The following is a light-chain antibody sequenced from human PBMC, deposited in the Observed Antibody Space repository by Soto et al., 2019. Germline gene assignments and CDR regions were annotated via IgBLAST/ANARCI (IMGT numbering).Light chain of an antibody. CDR2: DAS. J-gene: IGKJ1*01. CDR1: QSISSW. Sequence: DIQMTQSPSTLSASVGDRVTITYRASQSISSWLAWYQQKPGKAPKLLIYDASSLESGVPSRFSGSGSGTEFTLTISSLQPDDFATYYCQQYNSYSWTFGQGNKVDIK. CDR3: QQYNSYSWT. V-gene: IGKV1-5*01.